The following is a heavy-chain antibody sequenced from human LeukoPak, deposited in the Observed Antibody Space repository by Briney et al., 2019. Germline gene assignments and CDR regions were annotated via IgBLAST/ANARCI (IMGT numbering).Heavy chain of an antibody. Sequence: SETLSLTCTVSGGSISTYYWSWIRQPPGKGLEWIAYIHYSGSTNYNPSLRSRVTISVNTSKNQFSLKLSSVTAADTAVYYCARGLTSSDWYFDLWGRGTLVTVSS. CDR2: IHYSGST. D-gene: IGHD4/OR15-4a*01. V-gene: IGHV4-59*01. J-gene: IGHJ2*01. CDR3: ARGLTSSDWYFDL. CDR1: GGSISTYY.